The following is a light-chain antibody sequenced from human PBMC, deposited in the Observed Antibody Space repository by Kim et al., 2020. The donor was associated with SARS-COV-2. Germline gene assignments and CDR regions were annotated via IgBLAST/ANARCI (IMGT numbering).Light chain of an antibody. CDR2: DLT. J-gene: IGLJ2*01. Sequence: QSALTQPRSVSGSPGQSVTISCTGTSNDVGFYDFVSWYQQHPGKAPKLIIYDLTKRPPGVPDRFSGSRSGNTASLTISGLQAEDEADYHCCSYAGSYTLVFGGGTQLTVL. V-gene: IGLV2-11*01. CDR1: SNDVGFYDF. CDR3: CSYAGSYTLV.